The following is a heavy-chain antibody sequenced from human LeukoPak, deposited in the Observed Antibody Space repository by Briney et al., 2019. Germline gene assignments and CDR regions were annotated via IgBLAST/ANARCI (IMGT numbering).Heavy chain of an antibody. CDR3: ASTAMGDYFDY. CDR1: GFTVSSNY. V-gene: IGHV3-66*01. D-gene: IGHD5-18*01. J-gene: IGHJ4*02. Sequence: GESLRLSCAASGFTVSSNYMSWVRQAPGKGLEWVSVIYSGGSTYYADSVKGRFTISRDNSKNTLYLQMNSLRAEDTAVYYCASTAMGDYFDYWGQGTLVTVSS. CDR2: IYSGGST.